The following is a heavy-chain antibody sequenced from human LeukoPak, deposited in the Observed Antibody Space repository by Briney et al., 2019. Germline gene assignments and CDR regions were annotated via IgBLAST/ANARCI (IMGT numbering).Heavy chain of an antibody. D-gene: IGHD2-21*02. J-gene: IGHJ5*02. Sequence: GGSLRLSCAASGFTFSSYAMSWVRQAPGKGLEWVSAISGSGGSTYYADSVKGRFTISRDNSKNTLYLQMNSLRAEDTAVYYCARATQYCGGDCYLSGEWFDPWGQGTLVTVSS. CDR2: ISGSGGST. V-gene: IGHV3-23*01. CDR3: ARATQYCGGDCYLSGEWFDP. CDR1: GFTFSSYA.